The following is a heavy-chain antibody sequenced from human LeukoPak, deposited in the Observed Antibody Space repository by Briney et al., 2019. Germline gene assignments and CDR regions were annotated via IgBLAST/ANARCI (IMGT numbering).Heavy chain of an antibody. Sequence: GSLRLSCAASGFTVSSNYMSWVRQPPGKGLEWIGSICSGGNICSNPSLESRVSISVDSSRSHFFLQLTSVTAADTAVYFCARDGPWKSDYWGQGTLVTVSS. D-gene: IGHD5-24*01. CDR1: GFTVSSNY. J-gene: IGHJ4*02. CDR3: ARDGPWKSDY. CDR2: ICSGGNI. V-gene: IGHV4-59*05.